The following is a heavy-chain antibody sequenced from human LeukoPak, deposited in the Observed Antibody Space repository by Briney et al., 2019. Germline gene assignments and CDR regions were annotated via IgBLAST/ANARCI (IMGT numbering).Heavy chain of an antibody. J-gene: IGHJ3*02. D-gene: IGHD1-1*01. Sequence: PGGSLRLPCAASRFTFSSYWMHWVRQAPGKGLVWVSRINTDESGTSYADSVKGRFTISRDNAKNTLYLQMNSLRAEDTAVYYCARGNAHALDIWGQGTMVTVSS. CDR3: ARGNAHALDI. CDR1: RFTFSSYW. CDR2: INTDESGT. V-gene: IGHV3-74*01.